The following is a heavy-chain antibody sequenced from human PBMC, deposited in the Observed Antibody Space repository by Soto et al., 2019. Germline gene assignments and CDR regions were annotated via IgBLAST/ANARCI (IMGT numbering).Heavy chain of an antibody. CDR1: GFTFSSFA. J-gene: IGHJ4*02. Sequence: PGGSLRLSCAASGFTFSSFAMSWVRQAPGKGLDWVSAISGSGGSTYSADSVKGRFTISRDNSMNTLFLQMSSLRADDTAVYYCAKAIAVAGLHYSNSWGQGTVVTVSS. V-gene: IGHV3-23*01. CDR2: ISGSGGST. D-gene: IGHD6-19*01. CDR3: AKAIAVAGLHYSNS.